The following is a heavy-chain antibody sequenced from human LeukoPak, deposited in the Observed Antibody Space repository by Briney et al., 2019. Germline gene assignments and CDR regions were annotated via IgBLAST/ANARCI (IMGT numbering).Heavy chain of an antibody. CDR1: GFIFNEYA. Sequence: GGSLRLSCAASGFIFNEYAMHWVRQAPGKGLEWLAMISFDENSQYYADSVRGRFSISRDNSMDTLYLQMHSLRPEDTAVYYCNFGLSFLDSWGQGVPVIVSS. CDR2: ISFDENSQ. D-gene: IGHD3-16*02. J-gene: IGHJ4*02. CDR3: NFGLSFLDS. V-gene: IGHV3-30*03.